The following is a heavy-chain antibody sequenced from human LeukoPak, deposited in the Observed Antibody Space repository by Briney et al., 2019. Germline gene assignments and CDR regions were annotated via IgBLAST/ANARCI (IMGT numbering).Heavy chain of an antibody. V-gene: IGHV3-23*01. Sequence: PGGSLRLSCAASGFTFSSYAMSWVRQAPGKGLEWVSAISGSGGSTYYADSVKGRFTISRDNSKNTLYLQMNSLRAEDTAVYYCAKDTGLIGYCSSTSCYQDYWGQGTLVTVSS. CDR2: ISGSGGST. D-gene: IGHD2-2*01. CDR3: AKDTGLIGYCSSTSCYQDY. J-gene: IGHJ4*02. CDR1: GFTFSSYA.